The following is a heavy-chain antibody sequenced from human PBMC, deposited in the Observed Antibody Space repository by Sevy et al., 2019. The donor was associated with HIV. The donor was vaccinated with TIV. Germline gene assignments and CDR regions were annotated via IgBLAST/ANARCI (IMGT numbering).Heavy chain of an antibody. CDR3: AKDSVARNLHFDY. J-gene: IGHJ4*02. D-gene: IGHD6-19*01. CDR2: IKSKIDGGTI. Sequence: GGSLRLSCAASGFTFSNVWMSWVRQAPGKGLEWVGRIKSKIDGGTIDYAAPVKVRFTISRDDSKNTLYLQMNSLRSEDTAVYYCAKDSVARNLHFDYWGQGALVTVSS. V-gene: IGHV3-15*01. CDR1: GFTFSNVW.